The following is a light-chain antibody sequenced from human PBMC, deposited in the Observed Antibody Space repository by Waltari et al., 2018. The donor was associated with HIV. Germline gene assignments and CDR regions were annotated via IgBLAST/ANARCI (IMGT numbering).Light chain of an antibody. CDR3: QQYDSSPRS. CDR2: GAS. CDR1: QRVRSSY. V-gene: IGKV3-20*01. Sequence: EVVLTQSPGTLSLSPGDRATLSCRASQRVRSSYLAWFQQKPGQAPRLLSYGASTRATGIPNRFSGSESGTDFTLTISRLEPEDFAVYYCQQYDSSPRSFGQGTKVEI. J-gene: IGKJ1*01.